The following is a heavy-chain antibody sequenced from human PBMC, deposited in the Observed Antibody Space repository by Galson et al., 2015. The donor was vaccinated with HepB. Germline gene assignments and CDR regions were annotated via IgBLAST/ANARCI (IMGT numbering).Heavy chain of an antibody. J-gene: IGHJ6*02. V-gene: IGHV1-69*13. Sequence: SVKVYCKASGGTFSSYAISWVRQAPGQGLEWMGGNIPIFGTANYAQKFQGRVTITADESTSTAYMELSSLRSEDTAVYYCARDPYDTAMVTSGGMDVWGQGTTVTVSS. CDR1: GGTFSSYA. CDR2: NIPIFGTA. D-gene: IGHD5-18*01. CDR3: ARDPYDTAMVTSGGMDV.